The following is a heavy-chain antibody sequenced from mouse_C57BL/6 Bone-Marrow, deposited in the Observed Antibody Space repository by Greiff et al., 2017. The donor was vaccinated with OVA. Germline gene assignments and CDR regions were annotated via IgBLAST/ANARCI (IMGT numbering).Heavy chain of an antibody. CDR1: GYAFSSSW. Sequence: QVQLQQSGPELVKPGASVKISCKASGYAFSSSWMNWVKQRPGKGLEWIGRIYPGDGDTNYNGKFQGKATLPADKSSSTAYMQLSSLTSEDSAVYFYASGAYEGYFFYAMDYWGQGTSVTVSS. J-gene: IGHJ4*01. CDR2: IYPGDGDT. V-gene: IGHV1-82*01. CDR3: ASGAYEGYFFYAMDY. D-gene: IGHD2-3*01.